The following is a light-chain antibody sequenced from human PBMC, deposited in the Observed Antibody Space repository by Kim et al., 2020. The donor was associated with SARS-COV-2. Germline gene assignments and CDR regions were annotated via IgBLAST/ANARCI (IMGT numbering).Light chain of an antibody. V-gene: IGKV1-5*01. CDR2: DAS. J-gene: IGKJ2*01. Sequence: ITCRTSQSISASLALKQKRTGKAPKLLLYDASSLKSAVPTMVSGGASEPEFSLNTRRMQPDNMATYYCHQYSCFLSTFGLGTKLQI. CDR3: HQYSCFLST. CDR1: QSISAS.